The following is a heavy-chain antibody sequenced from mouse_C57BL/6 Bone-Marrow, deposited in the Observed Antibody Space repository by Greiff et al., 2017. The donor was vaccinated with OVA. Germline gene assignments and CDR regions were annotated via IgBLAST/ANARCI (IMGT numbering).Heavy chain of an antibody. V-gene: IGHV1-42*01. Sequence: VQLQQSGPELVKPGASVKISCKASGYSFTGYYMNWVKQSPEKSLEWIGEINPSTGGTTYNQKFKAKAILTVDKSSSTAYMQLKSLTSEDSAVYYCARWAYWGQGTLVTVSA. CDR2: INPSTGGT. CDR1: GYSFTGYY. J-gene: IGHJ3*01. CDR3: ARWAY.